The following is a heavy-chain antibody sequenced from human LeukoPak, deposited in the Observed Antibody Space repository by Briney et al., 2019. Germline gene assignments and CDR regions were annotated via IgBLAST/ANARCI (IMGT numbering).Heavy chain of an antibody. J-gene: IGHJ4*02. CDR1: GGSISSGGYY. V-gene: IGHV4-31*03. CDR2: IYYSGST. Sequence: SQTLSLTCTVSGGSISSGGYYWSWIRQHPGKGLECIGYIYYSGSTYYNPSLKSRVTISVDTSKNQFSLKLSSVTAADTAVYYCARDSYYGSGSPYWGQGTLVTVSS. D-gene: IGHD3-10*01. CDR3: ARDSYYGSGSPY.